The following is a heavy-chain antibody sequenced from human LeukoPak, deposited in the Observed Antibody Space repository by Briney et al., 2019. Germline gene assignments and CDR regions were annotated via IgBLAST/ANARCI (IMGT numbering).Heavy chain of an antibody. CDR3: AKDAYYDPSYYFDY. CDR1: GFNLSSYG. V-gene: IGHV3-30*18. D-gene: IGHD3-3*01. Sequence: GGSLRLSCAASGFNLSSYGLHWVRPAPGKGLEGVAVISYDGSNKYYADSVKGRFTISRDNSKNTLYLQMNSLRAEDTAVYYCAKDAYYDPSYYFDYWGQGTLVTVSS. CDR2: ISYDGSNK. J-gene: IGHJ4*02.